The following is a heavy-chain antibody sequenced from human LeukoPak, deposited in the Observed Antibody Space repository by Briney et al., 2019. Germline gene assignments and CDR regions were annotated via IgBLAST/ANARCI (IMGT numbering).Heavy chain of an antibody. CDR2: ISYHGGDK. J-gene: IGHJ4*02. V-gene: IGHV3-30*04. D-gene: IGHD6-19*01. CDR3: ARDLQGLPDY. CDR1: GFTFNNHA. Sequence: GRSLRLSCAAAGFTFNNHAMHWVRQAPGKGLEWVAVISYHGGDKYYADSVKGRFTIPRDNSKNTLDLQMSSLGGEDAAVYYCARDLQGLPDYWGQGTLVTV.